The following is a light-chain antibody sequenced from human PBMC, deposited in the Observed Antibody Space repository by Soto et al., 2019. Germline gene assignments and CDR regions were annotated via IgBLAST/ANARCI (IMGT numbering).Light chain of an antibody. CDR3: QQYNNWPRA. Sequence: EIVMTQSPATLSVSPVEIASLCFRASQSVSSNLAWYQQKPGQAPRLLIYGASTRATGIPARFSGSGSGTEFTLTISSLQSEDFAVYYCQQYNNWPRAFSQGTKVDIK. CDR1: QSVSSN. V-gene: IGKV3-15*01. J-gene: IGKJ1*01. CDR2: GAS.